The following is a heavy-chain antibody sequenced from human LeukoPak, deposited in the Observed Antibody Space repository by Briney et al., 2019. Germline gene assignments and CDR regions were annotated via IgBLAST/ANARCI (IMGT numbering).Heavy chain of an antibody. V-gene: IGHV3-30-3*01. CDR2: ISNAGNNK. CDR3: ATTRQGNSRDFDY. J-gene: IGHJ4*02. Sequence: GGSLRLSCAASGFTSNTYTMRWVRQAPGRGLEWVLHISNAGNNKNYADSVKGRFTISRDNSKNTLYLQMNSLGTEDTAVYYCATTRQGNSRDFDYWGQGTLVTVSS. CDR1: GFTSNTYT. D-gene: IGHD5-18*01.